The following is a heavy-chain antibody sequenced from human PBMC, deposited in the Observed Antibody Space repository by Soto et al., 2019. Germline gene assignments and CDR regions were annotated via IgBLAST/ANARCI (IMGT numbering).Heavy chain of an antibody. CDR3: WIYDYIWGSYTYYFDY. CDR1: GYTFTSYE. CDR2: MNPNSGNT. J-gene: IGHJ4*02. Sequence: ASVKVSCKASGYTFTSYEINWVRQATGQGLEWMGWMNPNSGNTGYAQKFQGRVTMTRNTSISTAYMELSSLRSEDTAVYYCWIYDYIWGSYTYYFDYRGQGTLVTVSS. D-gene: IGHD3-16*01. V-gene: IGHV1-8*01.